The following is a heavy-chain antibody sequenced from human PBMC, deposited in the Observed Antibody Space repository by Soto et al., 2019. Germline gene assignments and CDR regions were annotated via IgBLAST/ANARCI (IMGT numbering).Heavy chain of an antibody. CDR3: ARIPGTMVRGVTCWFDP. V-gene: IGHV2-26*01. Sequence: QVTLKESGPALVKPTETLTLTCTVSGFSLSNARVGVSWIRQPPGKALEWLAHIFSHDEKPYSTSLKSRLTISQATSKSQVVLTMTNMDPVDTATYYCARIPGTMVRGVTCWFDPWGQGTLVTVSS. D-gene: IGHD3-10*01. J-gene: IGHJ5*02. CDR2: IFSHDEK. CDR1: GFSLSNARVG.